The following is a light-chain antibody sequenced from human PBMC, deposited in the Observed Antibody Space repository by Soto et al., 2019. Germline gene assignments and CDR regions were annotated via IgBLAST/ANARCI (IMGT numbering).Light chain of an antibody. CDR2: GAS. CDR3: QQYNNWPPGVT. V-gene: IGKV3-15*01. CDR1: QSVSSN. J-gene: IGKJ3*01. Sequence: EIVMTQSPATLSVSPGERATLSCRASQSVSSNLAWYQQKPGQAPRLLIYGASTRATGIPARFSGSGSGTEVTLTISSLQSEDFAVYYWQQYNNWPPGVTFGPGTKVDIK.